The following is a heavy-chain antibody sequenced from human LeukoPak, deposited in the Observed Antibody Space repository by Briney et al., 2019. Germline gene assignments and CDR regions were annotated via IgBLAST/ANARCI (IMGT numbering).Heavy chain of an antibody. CDR2: IYYSGST. V-gene: IGHV4-59*01. J-gene: IGHJ6*03. D-gene: IGHD3-10*01. Sequence: SETLSLTCTVSGGSISSYYWSWIRQPPGKGLEWIGYIYYSGSTNYNPSLKSRVIISVDTSKNQFSLKLSSVTAADTAVYYCARGAITMVRGVIETSYYYYMDVWGKGTTVTISS. CDR1: GGSISSYY. CDR3: ARGAITMVRGVIETSYYYYMDV.